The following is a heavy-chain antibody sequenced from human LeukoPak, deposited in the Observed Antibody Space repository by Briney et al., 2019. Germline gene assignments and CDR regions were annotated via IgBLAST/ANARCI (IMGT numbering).Heavy chain of an antibody. CDR1: GGSISSYY. CDR3: ARRFRVVAATRYDY. Sequence: SETLSLTCTVSGGSISSYYWSWIRQPPGKGLEWIGYIYYSGSTNYNPSLKSRVTISVDTSKNQFSLKLSSVTAADTAVYYCARRFRVVAATRYDYWGQGTLVTVSS. CDR2: IYYSGST. V-gene: IGHV4-59*12. D-gene: IGHD2-15*01. J-gene: IGHJ4*02.